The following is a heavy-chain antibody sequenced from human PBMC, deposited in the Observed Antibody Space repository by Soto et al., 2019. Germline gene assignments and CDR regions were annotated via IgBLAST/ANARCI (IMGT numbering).Heavy chain of an antibody. Sequence: QVQLQESGPGLVRPSGTLSLTCAVSGGSISDNNWWRWVRQPPGKGLEWIGEIYRSGTANYNPSLNSRVTISMEKSKNQISLHLYSVTAAESAVYYCARHIGVPGTRGVDYWGEGTLVTVSS. CDR3: ARHIGVPGTRGVDY. D-gene: IGHD2-21*01. CDR2: IYRSGTA. CDR1: GGSISDNNW. V-gene: IGHV4-4*02. J-gene: IGHJ4*02.